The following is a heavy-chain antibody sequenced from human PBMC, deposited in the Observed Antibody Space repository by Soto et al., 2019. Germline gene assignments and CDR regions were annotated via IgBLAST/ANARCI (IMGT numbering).Heavy chain of an antibody. CDR1: GGSISSDDSY. J-gene: IGHJ4*02. D-gene: IGHD5-12*01. CDR3: ARDRGGYERIDY. Sequence: SETLSLTCTVSGGSISSDDSYWGWIRQPPGKGLEWIGYIYYSGSTYYNPSLKSRVTISVDTSKNQFSLKLNSVTAADTAVYYCARDRGGYERIDYWGQGTLVTVSS. V-gene: IGHV4-30-4*01. CDR2: IYYSGST.